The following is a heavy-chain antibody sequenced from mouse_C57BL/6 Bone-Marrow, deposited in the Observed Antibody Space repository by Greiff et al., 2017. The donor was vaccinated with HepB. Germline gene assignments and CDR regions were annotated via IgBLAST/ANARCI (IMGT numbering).Heavy chain of an antibody. J-gene: IGHJ1*03. D-gene: IGHD1-1*01. V-gene: IGHV1-52*01. CDR1: GYTFTSYW. CDR3: ARSIYYYGSSYLWYFDV. Sequence: QVQLQQPGAELVRPGSSVKLSCKASGYTFTSYWMHWVKQRPIQGLEWIGNIDPSDSETHYNQKFKDKATLTVDKSSSTAYMQLSSLTSEDSAVYYCARSIYYYGSSYLWYFDVWGTGTTVTVPS. CDR2: IDPSDSET.